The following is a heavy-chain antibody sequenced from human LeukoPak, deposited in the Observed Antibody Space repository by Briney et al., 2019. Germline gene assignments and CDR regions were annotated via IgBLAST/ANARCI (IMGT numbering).Heavy chain of an antibody. V-gene: IGHV4-39*07. J-gene: IGHJ6*03. CDR1: GGSISSSSYY. CDR2: IYYSGST. D-gene: IGHD2-2*01. Sequence: SETLSLTCTVSGGSISSSSYYWGWIRQPPGKGLEWIGSIYYSGSTYYNPSLKSRVTISVDTSKNQFSLKLRSVTAADTAVYYCAREGAVVVPAAPRHYYYMDVWGKGTTVTVSS. CDR3: AREGAVVVPAAPRHYYYMDV.